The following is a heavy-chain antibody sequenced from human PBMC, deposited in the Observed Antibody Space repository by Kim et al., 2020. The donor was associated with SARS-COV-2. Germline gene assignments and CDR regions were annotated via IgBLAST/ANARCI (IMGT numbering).Heavy chain of an antibody. D-gene: IGHD4-17*01. Sequence: SQTLSLTCAISGDSVCSNSAAWNWIRQSPSRGLEWLGRTYYRSKWSNDYAVSVRSRITINPDTSKNQFSLQLNSVTPEDTAVYYCARERDYGGNSADFDYWGQGTLVTVSS. CDR2: TYYRSKWSN. J-gene: IGHJ4*02. V-gene: IGHV6-1*01. CDR3: ARERDYGGNSADFDY. CDR1: GDSVCSNSAA.